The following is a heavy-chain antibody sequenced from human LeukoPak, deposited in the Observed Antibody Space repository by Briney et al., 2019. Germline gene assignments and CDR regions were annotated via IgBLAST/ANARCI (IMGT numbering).Heavy chain of an antibody. Sequence: GASVKVSCKASGGTFSSYTISWVRQAPGQGLEWMGRIIPILGIANYAQKFQGRVTITADKSTSTAYMELSSLRSEDTAVYYCARGSSSWLDFDYWGQGTLVTVSS. CDR2: IIPILGIA. CDR3: ARGSSSWLDFDY. J-gene: IGHJ4*02. D-gene: IGHD6-13*01. CDR1: GGTFSSYT. V-gene: IGHV1-69*02.